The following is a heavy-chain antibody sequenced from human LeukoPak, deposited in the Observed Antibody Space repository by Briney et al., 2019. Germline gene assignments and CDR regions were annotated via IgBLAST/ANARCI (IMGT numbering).Heavy chain of an antibody. J-gene: IGHJ4*02. V-gene: IGHV1-69*04. CDR1: GGTFSTYT. Sequence: SVKVSCTASGGTFSTYTISWVRQAPGQGLECMGRIIPILGIANYAQKFQGRVTITADKSASTAYMELSSLRFEGTAVYYCARDQEDSSGPFDYWGQGTLVTVSS. CDR3: ARDQEDSSGPFDY. D-gene: IGHD3-22*01. CDR2: IIPILGIA.